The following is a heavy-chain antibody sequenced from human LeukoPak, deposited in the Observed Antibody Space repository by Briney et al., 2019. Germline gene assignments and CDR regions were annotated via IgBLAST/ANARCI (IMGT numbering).Heavy chain of an antibody. V-gene: IGHV4-34*01. J-gene: IGHJ4*02. CDR1: GGSFSGYY. CDR2: INHSGST. CDR3: ARGYYYESSGYYPNTLYFDY. D-gene: IGHD3-22*01. Sequence: PSETLSLTCAVYGGSFSGYYWSWIRQPPGKGLEWIGEINHSGSTNYNPSLKSRVTISVDTSKNQFSLKLSSVTAADTAVYYCARGYYYESSGYYPNTLYFDYWGQGTLVTVSS.